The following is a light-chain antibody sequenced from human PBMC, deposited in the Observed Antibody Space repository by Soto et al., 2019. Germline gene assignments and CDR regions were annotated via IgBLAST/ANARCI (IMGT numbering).Light chain of an antibody. CDR3: SSYAGSNNV. CDR1: SSDVGGYNY. Sequence: QSVLTQPPSASGSPGQSVTISCTVTSSDVGGYNYVSWYQQHPGKAPKLMIYEVSKRPSGVPDRFSGSKSGNTASLTVSGLQAEDEADYYCSSYAGSNNVFGTGTKVTVL. V-gene: IGLV2-8*01. J-gene: IGLJ1*01. CDR2: EVS.